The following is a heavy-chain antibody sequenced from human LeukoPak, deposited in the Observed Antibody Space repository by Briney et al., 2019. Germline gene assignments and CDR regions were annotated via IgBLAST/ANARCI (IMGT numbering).Heavy chain of an antibody. J-gene: IGHJ3*02. CDR2: INHSGST. CDR1: GGSFSGYY. D-gene: IGHD4-17*01. CDR3: AATTEGRFDAFDI. Sequence: PSETLSLTRAVYGGSFSGYYWSWIRHPPGKGLEWIGEINHSGSTNYNPSLKSRVTISVDTSKNQFSLKLSSVTAADTAVYYCAATTEGRFDAFDIWGQGTMVTVSS. V-gene: IGHV4-34*01.